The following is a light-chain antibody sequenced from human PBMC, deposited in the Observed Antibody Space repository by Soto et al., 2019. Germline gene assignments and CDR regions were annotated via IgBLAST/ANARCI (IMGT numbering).Light chain of an antibody. CDR1: SSNIGSNY. CDR2: RNN. CDR3: AVWDDSLSGSAV. Sequence: SVLTQPPSASGTPGQRVTISCSGSSSNIGSNYVYWYQQLPGTAPKLLIYRNNQRPSGVPDRFSGSKSGTSASLAISGLRSEDEADYYCAVWDDSLSGSAVFGGGTQLTVL. V-gene: IGLV1-47*01. J-gene: IGLJ7*01.